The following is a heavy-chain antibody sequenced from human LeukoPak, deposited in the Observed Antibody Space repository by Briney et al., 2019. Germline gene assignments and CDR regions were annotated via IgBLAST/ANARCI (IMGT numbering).Heavy chain of an antibody. D-gene: IGHD1-26*01. CDR1: GFTFSSFG. J-gene: IGHJ4*02. Sequence: GGSLRLSCAASGFTFSSFGRNWVGRAPGKGLEWASSISSSSSYIYYADSVKGRFTISRDNAKNSLYLQMNSLRAEDTAVYYCARDLGVRANDIDYWGQGTLVTVSS. V-gene: IGHV3-21*01. CDR2: ISSSSSYI. CDR3: ARDLGVRANDIDY.